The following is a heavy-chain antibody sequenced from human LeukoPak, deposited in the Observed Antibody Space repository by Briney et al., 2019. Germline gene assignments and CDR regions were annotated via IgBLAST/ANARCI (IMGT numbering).Heavy chain of an antibody. CDR2: IFSGGDT. J-gene: IGHJ3*02. D-gene: IGHD4-17*01. CDR1: GFTFSSYA. Sequence: GGSLRLSCAASGFTFSSYAMSWVRQAPGKGLEWVSIIFSGGDTYYADSVKGRFTISRDNSKNTVYLQMNSLRAEDTAVYYCARDHPATSLTTRAFDIWGQGTMVAVSS. V-gene: IGHV3-53*01. CDR3: ARDHPATSLTTRAFDI.